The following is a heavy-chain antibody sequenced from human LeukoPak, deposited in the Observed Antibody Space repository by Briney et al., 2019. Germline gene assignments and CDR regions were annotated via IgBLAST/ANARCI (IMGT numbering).Heavy chain of an antibody. CDR3: ARDSYYYDSSGYYYYYYYMDV. Sequence: GASVKVSCKASGYTFTSYGISWVRQAPGQGLEWRGWISAYNGNTNYAQKLQGRFTITTYTSTSTSYMELRRLRSDDTAVYYCARDSYYYDSSGYYYYYYYMDVWGKGTTVTVSS. J-gene: IGHJ6*03. V-gene: IGHV1-18*01. CDR1: GYTFTSYG. D-gene: IGHD3-22*01. CDR2: ISAYNGNT.